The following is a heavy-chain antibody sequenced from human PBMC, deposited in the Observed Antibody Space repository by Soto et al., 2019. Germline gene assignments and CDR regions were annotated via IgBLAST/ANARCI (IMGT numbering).Heavy chain of an antibody. V-gene: IGHV3-30*18. CDR2: ISYDGSNK. CDR3: AKDTGDSSGYIGYYFDY. J-gene: IGHJ4*02. Sequence: PGGSLRLSCAASGFTFSSYGMHWVRQAPGKGLEWVAVISYDGSNKYYADSVKGRFTISRDNSKNTLYLQMNSLRAEDTAVYYCAKDTGDSSGYIGYYFDYWGQGTLVTVYS. D-gene: IGHD3-22*01. CDR1: GFTFSSYG.